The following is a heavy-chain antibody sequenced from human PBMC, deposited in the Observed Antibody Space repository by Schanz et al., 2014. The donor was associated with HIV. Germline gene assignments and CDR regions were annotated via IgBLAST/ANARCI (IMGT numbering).Heavy chain of an antibody. CDR3: AKDRNYYDNRYIGKGNYYYYYGMDV. CDR2: ISYDGVNK. Sequence: QVQLVESGGGVVQPGRSLRLSCVASGFSFDSFGMHWVRQAPGKGLEWVAVISYDGVNKHFADSVKGRFTISRDNSKNTLYLQVKRLRAEDTAVYYCAKDRNYYDNRYIGKGNYYYYYGMDVWGQGTLVTVSS. J-gene: IGHJ6*02. V-gene: IGHV3-30*18. CDR1: GFSFDSFG. D-gene: IGHD3-22*01.